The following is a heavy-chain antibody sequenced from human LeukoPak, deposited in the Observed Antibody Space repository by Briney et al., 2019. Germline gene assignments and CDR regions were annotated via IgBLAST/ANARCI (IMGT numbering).Heavy chain of an antibody. CDR2: IWFDGSNK. V-gene: IGHV3-33*01. Sequence: GGSLRLSCAAAPGFTFSRTGMHWVRQAPGKGLEWVALIWFDGSNKYYADSVKGRFTISRDNSKNTLYLQMNSLRAEDTAVYYCARDKGTMTTVTPGYFDSWGQGTLVTVSS. D-gene: IGHD4-17*01. J-gene: IGHJ4*02. CDR1: GFTFSRTG. CDR3: ARDKGTMTTVTPGYFDS.